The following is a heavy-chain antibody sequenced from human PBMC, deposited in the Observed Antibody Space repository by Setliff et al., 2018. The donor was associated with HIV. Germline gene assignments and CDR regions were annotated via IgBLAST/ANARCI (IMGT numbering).Heavy chain of an antibody. D-gene: IGHD1-1*01. J-gene: IGHJ4*02. V-gene: IGHV1-2*06. CDR1: GYTFTGYY. CDR3: ARQLSNSLEC. CDR2: INPNSGGT. Sequence: ASVKVSCKASGYTFTGYYMHWVRQAPGQGLEWMGRINPNSGGTNYAQKFQGRVTMTRDTSISTAYMELRSLRSEDTAVYYCARQLSNSLECWGQGTPVTVSS.